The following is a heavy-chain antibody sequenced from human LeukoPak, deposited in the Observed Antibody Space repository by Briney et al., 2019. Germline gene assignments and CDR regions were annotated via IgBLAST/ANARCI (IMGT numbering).Heavy chain of an antibody. Sequence: GGSLRLSCAASGFIFSYYNMNWVRQAPGKGPEWVAFISGTSTTIFYADAVKGRFTISRDNAKNSLYLQMNSLGAEDTAVYYCARDSIYADPSDYYYDYWGQGTLVTVSS. CDR2: ISGTSTTI. CDR3: ARDSIYADPSDYYYDY. CDR1: GFIFSYYN. D-gene: IGHD3-22*01. J-gene: IGHJ4*02. V-gene: IGHV3-21*01.